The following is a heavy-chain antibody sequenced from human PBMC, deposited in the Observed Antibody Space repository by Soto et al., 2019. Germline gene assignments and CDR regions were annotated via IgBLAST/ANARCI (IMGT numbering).Heavy chain of an antibody. CDR2: TTYDGSQN. J-gene: IGHJ4*02. Sequence: QVQLVESGGGVVQPGRSLRLSCAASGFTFISYTMHWVRQAPGKGLEWVAATTYDGSQNFYADSVKGRFTISRDNSQNTLYLQMNSLRGEDTAVYYCTRDSIIYGAYHDKYDYWGQGTLVTVSS. CDR3: TRDSIIYGAYHDKYDY. CDR1: GFTFISYT. D-gene: IGHD4-17*01. V-gene: IGHV3-30-3*01.